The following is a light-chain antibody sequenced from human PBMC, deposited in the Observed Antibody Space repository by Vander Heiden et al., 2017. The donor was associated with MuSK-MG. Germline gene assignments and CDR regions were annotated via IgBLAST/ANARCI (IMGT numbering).Light chain of an antibody. J-gene: IGKJ1*01. Sequence: DTQMTQSPCSLSASVGARVTVTCRASQGIGSDLGWYQQKPGKAPRRLIYAASSLQSGIPARFSGSGSGTEFTLTISSLQPEDFATYYCRQYDSYPQTFGQGTKLEIK. V-gene: IGKV1-17*01. CDR3: RQYDSYPQT. CDR2: AAS. CDR1: QGIGSD.